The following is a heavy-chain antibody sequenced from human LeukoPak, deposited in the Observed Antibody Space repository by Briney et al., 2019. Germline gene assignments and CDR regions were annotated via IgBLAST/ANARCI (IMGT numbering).Heavy chain of an antibody. Sequence: ASVKVSCKASGYTFTGYYMHWVRQAPGQGLEWMGWINPNSGGTNYAQKFQGRVTMTRDTSISTAYMELSSLRSEDTAVYYCARGYSSGWSGQDFDYWGQGTLVTVSS. CDR1: GYTFTGYY. CDR2: INPNSGGT. CDR3: ARGYSSGWSGQDFDY. V-gene: IGHV1-2*02. J-gene: IGHJ4*02. D-gene: IGHD6-19*01.